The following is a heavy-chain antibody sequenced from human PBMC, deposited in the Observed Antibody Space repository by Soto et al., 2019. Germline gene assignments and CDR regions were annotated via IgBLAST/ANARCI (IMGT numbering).Heavy chain of an antibody. Sequence: PSETLSLTCAVYGGSFSGYYWSWIRQPPGKGLEWIGEINHSGSTNYNPSLKSRVTISVDTSKNQFSLKLSSVTAADTAVYYCARGRRVSYDFWSGNYYYGMDVWGQGTTVTVSS. CDR3: ARGRRVSYDFWSGNYYYGMDV. CDR2: INHSGST. J-gene: IGHJ6*02. CDR1: GGSFSGYY. D-gene: IGHD3-3*01. V-gene: IGHV4-34*01.